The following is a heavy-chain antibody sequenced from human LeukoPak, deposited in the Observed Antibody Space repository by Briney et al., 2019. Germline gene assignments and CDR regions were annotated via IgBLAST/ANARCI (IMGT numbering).Heavy chain of an antibody. D-gene: IGHD6-19*01. CDR3: ARVPGVAVAGTYYYGMDV. J-gene: IGHJ6*02. CDR1: GFTFSSYP. Sequence: GGSLTLSCAASGFTFSSYPMSCVRQAAGKGLDWVSAISCSGGSTYYADSVKGRFTISRDNSKNTLYLQMNSLSAEDTAVYYCARVPGVAVAGTYYYGMDVWGQGTTLPVSS. V-gene: IGHV3-23*01. CDR2: ISCSGGST.